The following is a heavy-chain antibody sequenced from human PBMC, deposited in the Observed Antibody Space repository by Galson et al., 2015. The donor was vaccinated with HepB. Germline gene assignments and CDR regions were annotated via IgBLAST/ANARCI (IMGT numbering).Heavy chain of an antibody. Sequence: SLRLSCAASGFTFSSYAMHWVRQAPGKGLEWVAVISYDGSNKYYADSVKGRFTISRDNSKNTLYLQMNSLRAEDTAVYYCARDPGTEDYFDYWGQGTLVTVSS. CDR1: GFTFSSYA. D-gene: IGHD1-1*01. V-gene: IGHV3-30*04. CDR3: ARDPGTEDYFDY. CDR2: ISYDGSNK. J-gene: IGHJ4*02.